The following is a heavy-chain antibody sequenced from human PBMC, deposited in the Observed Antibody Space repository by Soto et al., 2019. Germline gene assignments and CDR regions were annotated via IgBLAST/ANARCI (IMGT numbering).Heavy chain of an antibody. V-gene: IGHV3-11*01. D-gene: IGHD6-19*01. CDR2: ISGSGSTM. CDR3: ARDWGSGRPYYMDV. Sequence: QVQLVESGGGLVEPGGSLRLSCAASGFTFSDYYMSWIRQAPGKGLEWVSYISGSGSTMYYADSVKGRFTISRDNAKNSLYLQMNSLRAEDTAVYYCARDWGSGRPYYMDVWGKGTTVTVSS. J-gene: IGHJ6*03. CDR1: GFTFSDYY.